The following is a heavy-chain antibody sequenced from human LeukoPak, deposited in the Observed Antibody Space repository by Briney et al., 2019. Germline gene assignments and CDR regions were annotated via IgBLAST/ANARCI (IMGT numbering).Heavy chain of an antibody. V-gene: IGHV3-7*01. CDR2: IKQDGSEK. D-gene: IGHD1-26*01. Sequence: PGGSLRLSCAASGFTFSSYWMSWVRQAPGKGLEWVANIKQDGSEKYYVDSVKGRFTISRDNAKTSLYLRMNSLRVEDTAVYYCATYIVGPTIDYWGQGTLVTVSS. CDR1: GFTFSSYW. J-gene: IGHJ4*02. CDR3: ATYIVGPTIDY.